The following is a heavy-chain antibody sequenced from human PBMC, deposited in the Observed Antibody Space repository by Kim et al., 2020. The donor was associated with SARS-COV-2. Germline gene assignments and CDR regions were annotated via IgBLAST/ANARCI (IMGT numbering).Heavy chain of an antibody. D-gene: IGHD1-26*01. Sequence: GGSLRLSCAASGFTFSSYAMHWVRQAPGKGLEWVAVISYDGSNKYYADSVKGRFTISRDNSKNTLYLQMNSLRAEDTAVYYCARAHPKWERTQYYFDYWGQGTLVTVSS. CDR2: ISYDGSNK. J-gene: IGHJ4*02. CDR1: GFTFSSYA. V-gene: IGHV3-30*04. CDR3: ARAHPKWERTQYYFDY.